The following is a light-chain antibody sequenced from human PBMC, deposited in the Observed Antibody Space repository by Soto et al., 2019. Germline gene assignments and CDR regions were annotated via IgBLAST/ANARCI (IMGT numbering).Light chain of an antibody. CDR3: LQVYSFPRT. V-gene: IGKV1-5*03. CDR2: KAS. Sequence: DIQMTQSPSTLSVSVGDRLTITCRASQTISSWLAWYQQKPGKAPKLLIYKASTLESGVPSRFRGSGSGTEFILTINNLQPEDFESYFCLQVYSFPRTFGLGTKVDI. J-gene: IGKJ1*01. CDR1: QTISSW.